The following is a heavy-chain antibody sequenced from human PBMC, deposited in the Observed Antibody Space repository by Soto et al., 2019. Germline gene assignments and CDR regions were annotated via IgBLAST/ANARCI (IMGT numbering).Heavy chain of an antibody. CDR2: ISSSSSTI. D-gene: IGHD4-17*01. CDR1: GFTFSSYS. CDR3: ARENYGDYLNWFDP. J-gene: IGHJ5*02. Sequence: EVQLVESGGGLVQPGGSLRLSCAASGFTFSSYSMNWVRQAPGKGLEWVSYISSSSSTIYYADSVKGRFTISRDNAKNSLYLQRNSLRDEDTAVYYCARENYGDYLNWFDPWGQGTLGTVSS. V-gene: IGHV3-48*02.